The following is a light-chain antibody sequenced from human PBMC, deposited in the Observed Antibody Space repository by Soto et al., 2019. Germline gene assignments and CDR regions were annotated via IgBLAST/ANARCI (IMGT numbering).Light chain of an antibody. V-gene: IGKV1-5*03. CDR2: QAS. CDR3: QQYDSDYRLWT. Sequence: DIQMTQSPSTLSASMGDTVTITCRASQSISSWLAWEQHKPGKAPKLLIYQASILHTGVPARFSGSGSGTDFTLTITGPQPDDFAPYHCQQYDSDYRLWTFGQGTKVEIK. CDR1: QSISSW. J-gene: IGKJ1*01.